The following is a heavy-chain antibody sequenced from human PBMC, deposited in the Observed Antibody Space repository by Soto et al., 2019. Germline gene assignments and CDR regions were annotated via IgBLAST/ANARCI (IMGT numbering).Heavy chain of an antibody. Sequence: QVQLQESGPGLVKPSETLSLTCTVSGGSVSSGSYYWSWIRQPPGKGLEWIGYIYYSGSTNYNPSLKSRVTISVDTSKHQFSLKLSSVTAADTAVYYCARERYYYDSSGYYYYFDYWGQGTLVTVSS. CDR2: IYYSGST. D-gene: IGHD3-22*01. CDR3: ARERYYYDSSGYYYYFDY. V-gene: IGHV4-61*01. J-gene: IGHJ4*02. CDR1: GGSVSSGSYY.